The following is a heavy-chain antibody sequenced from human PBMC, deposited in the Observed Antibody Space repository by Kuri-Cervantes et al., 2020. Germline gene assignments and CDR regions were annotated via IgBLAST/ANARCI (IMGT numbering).Heavy chain of an antibody. CDR1: GYTFTGYD. Sequence: ASVKVSCKASGYTFTGYDMHWVRQAPGQGLEWMGWINPNSGGTNYAQKFQGRVTMTRDTSISTAYMELSRLRSDDTAVYYCARVPRLQQLVRGFDYWGQGTLVTVSS. V-gene: IGHV1-2*02. D-gene: IGHD6-13*01. J-gene: IGHJ4*02. CDR3: ARVPRLQQLVRGFDY. CDR2: INPNSGGT.